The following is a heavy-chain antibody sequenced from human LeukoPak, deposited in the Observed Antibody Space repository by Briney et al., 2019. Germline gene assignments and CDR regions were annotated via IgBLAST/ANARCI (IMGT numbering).Heavy chain of an antibody. V-gene: IGHV3-74*01. CDR3: AISAQLNRPVGVVVVVPDC. D-gene: IGHD2-15*01. J-gene: IGHJ4*02. Sequence: PGGSLRLSCAASGFTFSRSWLHWVRQAPGKGRVWVSRINRDGRCTSYADSGKVRFSIARDNARKTQYLQMTRLEAEDTAVYYCAISAQLNRPVGVVVVVPDCWGQGTMVTVCS. CDR2: INRDGRCT. CDR1: GFTFSRSW.